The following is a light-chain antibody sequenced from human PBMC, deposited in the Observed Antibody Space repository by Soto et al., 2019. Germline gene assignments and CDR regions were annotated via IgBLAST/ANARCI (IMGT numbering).Light chain of an antibody. V-gene: IGKV3D-15*01. J-gene: IGKJ1*01. Sequence: EIVMTQSPATLSVSPGEPSRLSCRASQSINSDVAWYPQKVGQTPRLLIHGASTRATGIAARFSGSGSGTDFTLTISRLEPEDFAVYYCQQYGSSETFGQGTKVDIK. CDR3: QQYGSSET. CDR1: QSINSD. CDR2: GAS.